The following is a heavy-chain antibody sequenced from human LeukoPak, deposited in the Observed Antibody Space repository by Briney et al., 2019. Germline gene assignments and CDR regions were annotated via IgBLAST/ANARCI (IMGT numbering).Heavy chain of an antibody. V-gene: IGHV3-64*01. CDR2: ISSNGGST. J-gene: IGHJ4*02. D-gene: IGHD3-10*01. CDR1: GFTFSSYA. Sequence: PGGSLRLFCASSGFTFSSYAMHWVRQAQGKGLEYVSAISSNGGSTNYANSVKGRFTISRDNSKNTLYLQMGSLRAEDMAVYYCARDDRRFGELSGGSFDYWGQGTLVNVSS. CDR3: ARDDRRFGELSGGSFDY.